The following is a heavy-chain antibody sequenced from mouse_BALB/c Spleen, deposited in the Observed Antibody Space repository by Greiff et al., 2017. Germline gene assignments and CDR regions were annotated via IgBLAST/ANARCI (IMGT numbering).Heavy chain of an antibody. CDR3: ARSLWLRKGYYAMDY. J-gene: IGHJ4*01. V-gene: IGHV2-2*02. CDR1: GFSLTSYG. D-gene: IGHD2-2*01. CDR2: IWSGGST. Sequence: VKLQESGPGLVQPSQSLSITCTVSGFSLTSYGVHWVRQSPGKGLEWLGVIWSGGSTDYNAAFISRLSISKDNSKSQVFFKMNSLQANDTAIYYCARSLWLRKGYYAMDYWGQGTSVTVSS.